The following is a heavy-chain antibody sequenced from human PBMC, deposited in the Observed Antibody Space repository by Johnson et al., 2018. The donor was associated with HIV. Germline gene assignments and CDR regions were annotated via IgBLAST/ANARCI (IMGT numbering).Heavy chain of an antibody. CDR3: AKSGLFVLVLYAPDVFDV. CDR1: GFSFSSYA. Sequence: QVQLVESGGGVVQPGRSLRLSCAASGFSFSSYAMHWVRQSPGKGLEWVAVISYDGSNEYYAESVKGRFTISRDNSKNTLHLQMNRLRAEDTAVYYCAKSGLFVLVLYAPDVFDVWCQGTMVTVSS. V-gene: IGHV3-30*18. D-gene: IGHD2-8*02. CDR2: ISYDGSNE. J-gene: IGHJ3*01.